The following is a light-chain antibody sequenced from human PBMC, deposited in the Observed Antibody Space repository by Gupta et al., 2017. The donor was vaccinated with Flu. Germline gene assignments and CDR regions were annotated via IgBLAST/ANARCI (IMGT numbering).Light chain of an antibody. V-gene: IGKV3-15*01. CDR2: GAS. CDR1: QSVSSN. CDR3: QQYNNWPPHI. J-gene: IGKJ2*01. Sequence: EIVMTQSPATLSVSPGERATLSCRASQSVSSNLAWYQQKPGQAPRLLIYGASTRATGITARFSGSGYGTEFTLTISSRQSEDFAVYYCQQYNNWPPHIFGQGTKVEIK.